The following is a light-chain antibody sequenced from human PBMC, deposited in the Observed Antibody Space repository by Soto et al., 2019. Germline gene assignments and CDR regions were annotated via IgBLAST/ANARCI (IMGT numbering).Light chain of an antibody. J-gene: IGKJ2*01. CDR3: QQCGSSPDT. CDR1: QNVNSNC. CDR2: SAS. V-gene: IGKV3-20*01. Sequence: EIVLTQFPGTLSLSPGEGATLSCRASQNVNSNCIAWYQQKPGQAPRLLIYSASTRISGIPDRFSGSGSGTDFTLTISRLEPEDFAVYYCQQCGSSPDTSGRGTKLEIK.